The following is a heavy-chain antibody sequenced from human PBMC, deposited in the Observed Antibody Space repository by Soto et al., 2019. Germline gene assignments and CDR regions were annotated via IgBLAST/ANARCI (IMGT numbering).Heavy chain of an antibody. CDR3: AKGAVTSIFGYFDY. D-gene: IGHD3-3*01. V-gene: IGHV3-9*01. Sequence: EVHLVESGGGLVQPGRSLRLSCAASGFTFDDYAMHWVRQVPGKGLEWVSSISWNSGNIVYADSVKGRFTISRDSANNSLYLQMNSLRTDDTALYYCAKGAVTSIFGYFDYWGQGTLVTVSS. CDR2: ISWNSGNI. CDR1: GFTFDDYA. J-gene: IGHJ4*02.